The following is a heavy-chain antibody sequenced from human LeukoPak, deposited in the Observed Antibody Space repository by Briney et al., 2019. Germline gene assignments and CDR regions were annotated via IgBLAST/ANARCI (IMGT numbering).Heavy chain of an antibody. D-gene: IGHD2-2*01. Sequence: SVKVSCKASGGTFGSYAISWVRQAPGQGLEWMGGIIPIFGTANYAQKFQGRVTITADESTSTAYMELSSLRSEDTAVYYCARSRDIVVVPAAIIANYYYYYMDVWGKGTTVTVSS. CDR1: GGTFGSYA. CDR2: IIPIFGTA. J-gene: IGHJ6*03. CDR3: ARSRDIVVVPAAIIANYYYYYMDV. V-gene: IGHV1-69*01.